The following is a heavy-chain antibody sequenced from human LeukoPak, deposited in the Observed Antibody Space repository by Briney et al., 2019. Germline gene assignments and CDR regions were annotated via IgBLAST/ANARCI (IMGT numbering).Heavy chain of an antibody. D-gene: IGHD2-8*01. Sequence: PSETLSLTCTVSGDSISTGSYSWVWIRQPPGKGLEYIANISYIGNTEYNPSLKSRVTISVDTSKNQFSLNLSSVTAADTAVYFCASLRTNGPPDGSDMWGQGTMVTVSS. CDR3: ASLRTNGPPDGSDM. V-gene: IGHV4-39*01. CDR1: GDSISTGSYS. CDR2: ISYIGNT. J-gene: IGHJ3*02.